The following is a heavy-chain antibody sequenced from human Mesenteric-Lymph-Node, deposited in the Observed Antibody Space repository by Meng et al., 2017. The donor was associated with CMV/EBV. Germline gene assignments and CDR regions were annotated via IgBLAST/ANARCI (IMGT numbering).Heavy chain of an antibody. CDR1: GFTFSSYW. CDR3: ARHVVVVAATVGKVDWFDP. D-gene: IGHD2-15*01. Sequence: GGSLRLSCAASGFTFSSYWMSWVRQAPGKGLEWVANIKQDGSEKYYVDSVKGRFTISRDNAKNSLYLQMNSLRAEDTAVYYCARHVVVVAATVGKVDWFDPWGQGTLVTVSS. V-gene: IGHV3-7*01. CDR2: IKQDGSEK. J-gene: IGHJ5*02.